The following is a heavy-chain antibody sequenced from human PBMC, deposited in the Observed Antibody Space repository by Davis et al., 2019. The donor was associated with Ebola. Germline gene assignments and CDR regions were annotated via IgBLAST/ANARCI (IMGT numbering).Heavy chain of an antibody. D-gene: IGHD5-18*01. CDR1: AFTFSTYT. V-gene: IGHV3-21*01. CDR2: ITSNGYI. CDR3: ASGLRGYSYGNWFDT. Sequence: PGGSLRLSCAASAFTFSTYTMNWVRQAPGKGLEWVSSITSNGYIYYADSVKGRFTISRDNAKSSLYLQMNSLRAEDTAVYYCASGLRGYSYGNWFDTWGQGTLVIVSS. J-gene: IGHJ5*02.